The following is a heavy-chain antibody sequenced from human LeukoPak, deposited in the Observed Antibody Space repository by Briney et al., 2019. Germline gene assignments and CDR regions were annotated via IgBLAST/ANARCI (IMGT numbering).Heavy chain of an antibody. CDR2: IYHSGST. CDR3: ARGPPQYSYGYWYFDL. V-gene: IGHV4-30-2*01. J-gene: IGHJ2*01. CDR1: GGSVSSGSYY. Sequence: SETLSLTCTVSGGSVSSGSYYWSWIRQPPGTGLEWIGYIYHSGSTYYNPSLKSRVTISVDRSKNQFSLKLSTVTAADTAVYYCARGPPQYSYGYWYFDLWGRGTLVTVSS. D-gene: IGHD5-18*01.